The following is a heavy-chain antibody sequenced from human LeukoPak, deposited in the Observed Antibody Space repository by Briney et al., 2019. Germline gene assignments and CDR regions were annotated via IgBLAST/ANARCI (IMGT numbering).Heavy chain of an antibody. D-gene: IGHD2-2*01. V-gene: IGHV4-30-4*08. CDR1: GGSISSGDYY. CDR3: ATGRYQLLAWYFDL. J-gene: IGHJ2*01. Sequence: PQTLSLTCTVSGGSISSGDYYWSWIRQPPGKCLEWIGYIYYSGSTYYNPSLKSRVTISVDTSKNQFSLKLSSVTAADTAVYYCATGRYQLLAWYFDLWGRGTQVTVSS. CDR2: IYYSGST.